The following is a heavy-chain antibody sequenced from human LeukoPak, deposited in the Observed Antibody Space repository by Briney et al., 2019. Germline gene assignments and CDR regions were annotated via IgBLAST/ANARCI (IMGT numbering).Heavy chain of an antibody. V-gene: IGHV3-11*04. CDR3: ARDFLYSGYEYDY. J-gene: IGHJ4*02. CDR2: ISSSGSTI. Sequence: GGSLRLSCAASGFTFSDYYMSWIRQAPGKGLEWVSYISSSGSTIYYADSVKGRFTISRDNAKNSLYLQMNSLRAEDTGVYYCARDFLYSGYEYDYWGQGTLVTVSS. CDR1: GFTFSDYY. D-gene: IGHD5-12*01.